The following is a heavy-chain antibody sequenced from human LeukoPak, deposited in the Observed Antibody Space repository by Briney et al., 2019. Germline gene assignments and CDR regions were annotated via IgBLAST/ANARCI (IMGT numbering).Heavy chain of an antibody. CDR1: GGSISSYY. V-gene: IGHV4-59*08. D-gene: IGHD3-3*02. J-gene: IGHJ5*02. CDR3: AGHPRISWFDP. Sequence: SETLSLTCTVSGGSISSYYWSWIRQPPGKGLEWIGYIYNNGYSGSTNYNPYLKSRVTISVDTSKGQFSLKLTSVTAADTAVYYCAGHPRISWFDPWGQGTLVTVSS. CDR2: IYNNGYSGST.